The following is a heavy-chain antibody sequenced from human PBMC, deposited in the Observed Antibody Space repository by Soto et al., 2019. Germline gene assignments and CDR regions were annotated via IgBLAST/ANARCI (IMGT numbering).Heavy chain of an antibody. CDR2: ISGNDAST. CDR3: AKAQSGASSTPSDD. Sequence: GGSLRLSCAASGFTFSSFSNYAMNWVRQAPGKGLEWVSTISGNDASTYYADSVRGRFTISRDNSKNTLYLQMDSLRAEDTALYYCAKAQSGASSTPSDDWGQGILVTVSS. J-gene: IGHJ4*02. V-gene: IGHV3-23*01. D-gene: IGHD2-2*01. CDR1: GFTFSSFSNYA.